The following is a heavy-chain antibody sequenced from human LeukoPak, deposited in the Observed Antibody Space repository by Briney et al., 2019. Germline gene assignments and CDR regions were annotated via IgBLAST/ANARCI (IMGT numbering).Heavy chain of an antibody. J-gene: IGHJ5*02. V-gene: IGHV5-51*01. CDR2: IYPGDSDT. D-gene: IGHD3-10*01. CDR1: GYXFTSYW. CDR3: ARRNTYYYGSGSQTKYNWFDP. Sequence: GESLKISCNGSGYXFTSYWICWVRQMPGKGLEWMGTIYPGDSDTRYSPSFQGQVTISADKSISTAYLQWSSLKASDTAMYYCARRNTYYYGSGSQTKYNWFDPWGQGTLVTVSS.